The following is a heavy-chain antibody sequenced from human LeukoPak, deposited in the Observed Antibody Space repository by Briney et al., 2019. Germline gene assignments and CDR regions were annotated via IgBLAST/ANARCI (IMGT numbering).Heavy chain of an antibody. D-gene: IGHD5-12*01. CDR1: GYTFTSYD. CDR3: ARGSRVRGGGYVFYYFDY. V-gene: IGHV1-8*02. CDR2: MNPNSGNT. J-gene: IGHJ4*02. Sequence: ASAKVSCKASGYTFTSYDINWVRQATGQGLEWMGWMNPNSGNTGYAQKFQGRVTMTRNTSISTAYMELSSLRSEDTAVYYCARGSRVRGGGYVFYYFDYWGQGTLVTVSS.